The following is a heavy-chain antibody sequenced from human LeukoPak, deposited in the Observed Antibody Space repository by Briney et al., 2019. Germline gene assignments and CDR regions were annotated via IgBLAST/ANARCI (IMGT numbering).Heavy chain of an antibody. CDR1: AFTFSSYD. D-gene: IGHD4-17*01. J-gene: IGHJ4*02. V-gene: IGHV3-48*03. CDR2: ISSISTTI. Sequence: GRSLRLSCTASAFTFSSYDMKSARHDPGRGLESHSHISSISTTIYYTDSVKCRFTISRDNAKNSLYLQMNSLRVEDTGVYYCASLYGEILDYWGQGALVTVSS. CDR3: ASLYGEILDY.